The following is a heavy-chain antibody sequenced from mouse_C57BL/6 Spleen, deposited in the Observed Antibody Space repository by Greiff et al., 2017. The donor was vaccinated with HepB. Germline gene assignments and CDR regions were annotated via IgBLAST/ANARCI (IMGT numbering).Heavy chain of an antibody. Sequence: EVQLQQSGPGLVKPSQSLSLTCSVTGYSITSGYYWNWIRQFPGNKLEWMGYISYDGSNNYNPSLKNRISITRDTSKNQFFLKLNSVTTEDTATYYCARDDWDFAYWGQGTLVTVSA. CDR3: ARDDWDFAY. CDR2: ISYDGSN. J-gene: IGHJ3*01. CDR1: GYSITSGYY. D-gene: IGHD4-1*01. V-gene: IGHV3-6*01.